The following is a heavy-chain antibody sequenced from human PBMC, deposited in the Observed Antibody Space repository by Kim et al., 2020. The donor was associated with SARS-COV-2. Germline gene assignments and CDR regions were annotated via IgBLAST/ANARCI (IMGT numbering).Heavy chain of an antibody. CDR3: TTGSPGELWSPPGY. V-gene: IGHV3-15*01. J-gene: IGHJ4*02. Sequence: GGSLRLSCAASGFTFSNAWMSWVRQAPGKGLEWVGRIKSKTDGGTTDYAAPVKGRFTISRDDSKNTLYLQMNSLKTEDTAVYYCTTGSPGELWSPPGYWGQGTLVTVSS. CDR1: GFTFSNAW. D-gene: IGHD3-16*01. CDR2: IKSKTDGGTT.